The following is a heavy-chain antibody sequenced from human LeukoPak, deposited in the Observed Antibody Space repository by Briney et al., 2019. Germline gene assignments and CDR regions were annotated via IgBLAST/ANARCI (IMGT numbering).Heavy chain of an antibody. CDR3: AGYGVYPY. Sequence: SCKVSGYTLTELSMHWVRQAPGEGPEWIAYFGISGTIYYADSVRGRFTISRDNAKNSLFLQMNSLRVDDTAIYYCAGYGVYPYWGQGTPVTVSS. V-gene: IGHV3-69-1*01. D-gene: IGHD4-17*01. CDR1: GYTLTELS. CDR2: FGISGTI. J-gene: IGHJ4*02.